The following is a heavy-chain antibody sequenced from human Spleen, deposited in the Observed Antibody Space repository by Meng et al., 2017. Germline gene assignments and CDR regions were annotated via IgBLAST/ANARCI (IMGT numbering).Heavy chain of an antibody. CDR1: GGSIRSSGSY. D-gene: IGHD4-17*01. Sequence: VLRPESGQGTGTLSHTLSLPCSFSGGSIRSSGSYWSWIRQHPGKGLEWIGYIYYSGSTYYNPSVKSLVTISVDTSKNQFSLKLSSVTAADTAVYYCARFRTTNYWYFDLWGRGTLVTVSS. J-gene: IGHJ2*01. V-gene: IGHV4-31*01. CDR2: IYYSGST. CDR3: ARFRTTNYWYFDL.